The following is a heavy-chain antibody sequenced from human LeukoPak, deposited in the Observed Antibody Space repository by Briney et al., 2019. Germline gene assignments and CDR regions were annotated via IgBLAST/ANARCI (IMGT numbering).Heavy chain of an antibody. CDR2: ISAYDGNT. CDR1: GYTFSTYD. V-gene: IGHV1-18*01. CDR3: AREEHGGYFDY. J-gene: IGHJ4*02. D-gene: IGHD2-15*01. Sequence: ASVKVSCKASGYTFSTYDITWVRQAPGQGLEWMGWISAYDGNTDYAQKFRGRVTLTRDTSTTTVYMELSSLRSEDTAVYYCAREEHGGYFDYWGQGNPVTVSS.